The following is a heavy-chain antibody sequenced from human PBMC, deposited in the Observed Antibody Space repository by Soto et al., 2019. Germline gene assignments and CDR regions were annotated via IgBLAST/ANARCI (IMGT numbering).Heavy chain of an antibody. D-gene: IGHD3-22*01. V-gene: IGHV3-23*01. CDR2: ISGSGGST. Sequence: GGSLRLSCAASGFTFSSYAMSWLRQAPGKWLEWVSAISGSGGSTYYADSVKGRFTISRDNSKNTLYLQMNSLRAEDTAVYYCAKDNYYDSSGYFFYAFDIWGQGXMVTV. J-gene: IGHJ3*02. CDR1: GFTFSSYA. CDR3: AKDNYYDSSGYFFYAFDI.